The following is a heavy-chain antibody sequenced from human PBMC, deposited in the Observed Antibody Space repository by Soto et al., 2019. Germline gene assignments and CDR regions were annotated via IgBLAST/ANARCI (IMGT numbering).Heavy chain of an antibody. Sequence: ASVKVSCKASGGTFSSYAITWVRQAPGQGLEWMGGIIPIFGTANYAQKFQGRVTIIADKSTSTAYMELSSLRSEDTAAYYCARDVEHIVVGTAISPGLYAIAIWGPGKM. J-gene: IGHJ3*02. V-gene: IGHV1-69*06. CDR3: ARDVEHIVVGTAISPGLYAIAI. CDR1: GGTFSSYA. CDR2: IIPIFGTA. D-gene: IGHD2-21*02.